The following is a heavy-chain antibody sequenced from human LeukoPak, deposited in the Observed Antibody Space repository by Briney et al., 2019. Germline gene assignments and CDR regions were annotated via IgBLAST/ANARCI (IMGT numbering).Heavy chain of an antibody. V-gene: IGHV1-2*02. CDR1: GYTFTGYY. Sequence: GASVKVSCKASGYTFTGYYMHWARQAPGQGLEWMGWINPNSGGTNYAQKFQGRVTMTRDTSISTAYMELSSLRSDDAAVYYCARGAVAGTARSDYWGQGTLVTVSS. CDR3: ARGAVAGTARSDY. CDR2: INPNSGGT. D-gene: IGHD6-19*01. J-gene: IGHJ4*02.